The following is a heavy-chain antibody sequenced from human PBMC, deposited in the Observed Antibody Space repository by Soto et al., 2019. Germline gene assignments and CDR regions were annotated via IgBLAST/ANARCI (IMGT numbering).Heavy chain of an antibody. Sequence: XATLSLTCAVSGSCITVTYYWCWFRQPPGKGLEWIGSIHHSGSVFESGSTHYNPSFKSRVTISADTSKNQFSLKLTSVTAADTAVYFCARNSSSSYSDYWGQGTLVTASS. CDR2: IHHSGSVFESGST. CDR3: ARNSSSSYSDY. J-gene: IGHJ4*02. CDR1: GSCITVTYY. D-gene: IGHD6-13*01. V-gene: IGHV4-38-2*01.